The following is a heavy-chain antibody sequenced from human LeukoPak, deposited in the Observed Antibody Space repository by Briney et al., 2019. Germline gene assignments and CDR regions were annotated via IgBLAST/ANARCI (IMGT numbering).Heavy chain of an antibody. CDR1: GFSFSNYA. D-gene: IGHD6-13*01. J-gene: IGHJ4*02. V-gene: IGHV3-23*01. Sequence: GGSLRLSCAASGFSFSNYAMSWVRQSPGKGLEWVSAISGSGGSTYYADSVKGRFTISRDNSKNTLYLQMNSLRAEDTAVYYCAKVFSSWYPCPDYWGQGTLVTVSS. CDR3: AKVFSSWYPCPDY. CDR2: ISGSGGST.